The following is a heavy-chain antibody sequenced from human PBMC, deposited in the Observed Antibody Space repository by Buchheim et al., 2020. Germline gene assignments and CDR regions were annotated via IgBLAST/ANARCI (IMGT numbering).Heavy chain of an antibody. CDR3: AQGGADFWSGYYRGRTYYNTINV. D-gene: IGHD3-3*01. Sequence: QVQLAESGGGVVQPGRSLRLSCAASGFTFNSYGMHWVRQAPGKGLEWVAVISFDGSNEHCADSVKGRFTISRDNSKNTLYLQMNSLRAEDTAVYFCAQGGADFWSGYYRGRTYYNTINVWGQGTT. J-gene: IGHJ6*02. V-gene: IGHV3-30*18. CDR2: ISFDGSNE. CDR1: GFTFNSYG.